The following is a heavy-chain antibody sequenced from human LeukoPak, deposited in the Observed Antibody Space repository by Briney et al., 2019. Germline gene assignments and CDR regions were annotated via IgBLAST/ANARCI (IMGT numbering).Heavy chain of an antibody. CDR3: AKEISYDFWSGYQYYGMDV. CDR1: GFTFTSYS. J-gene: IGHJ6*02. V-gene: IGHV3-23*01. CDR2: ISGSGDST. D-gene: IGHD3-3*01. Sequence: GGSLRLSCAASGFTFTSYSVNWVRQAPGKGLEWVSTISGSGDSTYYADSVKGRFTISRDNSKNTLYLQMNSLRAEDTAVYYCAKEISYDFWSGYQYYGMDVWGQGTTVTVSS.